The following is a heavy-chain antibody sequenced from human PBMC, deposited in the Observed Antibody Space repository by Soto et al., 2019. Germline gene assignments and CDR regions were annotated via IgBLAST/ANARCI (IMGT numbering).Heavy chain of an antibody. V-gene: IGHV3-33*01. CDR1: GFTFSSYG. CDR3: ARDFEYSSSSIDY. D-gene: IGHD6-6*01. CDR2: IWYDGSNK. Sequence: PGGSLRLSCAASGFTFSSYGMHWVRQAPGKGLEWVAVIWYDGSNKYYADSVKGRFTISRDNSKNALYLQMNSLRAEDTAVYYCARDFEYSSSSIDYWGQGTLVTVSS. J-gene: IGHJ4*02.